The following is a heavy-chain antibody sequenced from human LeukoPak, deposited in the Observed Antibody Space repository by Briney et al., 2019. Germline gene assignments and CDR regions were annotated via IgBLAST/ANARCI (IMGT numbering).Heavy chain of an antibody. CDR2: IIPIFGTA. CDR3: ARESPPDT. Sequence: ASVKVSCKASGYTFTSYGITWVRQAPGQGLEWMGGIIPIFGTANYAQKFQGRVTITTDESTSTAYMELSSLRSEDTAVYYCARESPPDTWGQGTLVTVSS. V-gene: IGHV1-69*05. CDR1: GYTFTSYG. J-gene: IGHJ5*02. D-gene: IGHD3-9*01.